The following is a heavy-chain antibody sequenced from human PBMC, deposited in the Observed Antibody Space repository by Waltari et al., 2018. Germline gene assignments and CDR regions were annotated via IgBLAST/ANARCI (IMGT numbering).Heavy chain of an antibody. CDR3: AREGASRAYCGGDCYS. CDR2: IYHSGST. V-gene: IGHV4-38-2*02. D-gene: IGHD2-21*01. J-gene: IGHJ5*02. Sequence: QVQLQESGPGLVKPSETLSLTCAVSGYSISSGYSWGWIRQPPGKGLEWIGSIYHSGSTYYNPSLKSRVTISVDTSKNQFSLKLSSVTAADTDVYYCAREGASRAYCGGDCYSWGQGTLVTVSS. CDR1: GYSISSGYS.